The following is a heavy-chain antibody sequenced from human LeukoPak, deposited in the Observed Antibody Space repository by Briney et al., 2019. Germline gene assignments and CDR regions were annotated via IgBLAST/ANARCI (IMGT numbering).Heavy chain of an antibody. Sequence: QTGGSLRLSCAASGFTFSRYGMHWVRQAPGKGLQWVTFISYDGSNKYYADSVKGRFTISRDNSKNTLYLQMNSLRAEDTAVYFCAKGSAALVTTMGEDYWGQGTLVTVSS. CDR1: GFTFSRYG. D-gene: IGHD2-21*02. CDR2: ISYDGSNK. V-gene: IGHV3-30*18. J-gene: IGHJ4*02. CDR3: AKGSAALVTTMGEDY.